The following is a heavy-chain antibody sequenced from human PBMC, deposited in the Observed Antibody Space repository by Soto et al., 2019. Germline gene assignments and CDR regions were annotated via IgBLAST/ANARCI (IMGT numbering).Heavy chain of an antibody. V-gene: IGHV4-4*02. Sequence: SETLSLTCAVSGGSISSSNWWSWVRQPPGKGLEWIGEIYHSGSTNYNPSLKSRVTISVDKSKNQFSLKLSSVTAADTAVYYCARAFYDSSGYLVDHWGQGTLVTVSS. CDR2: IYHSGST. J-gene: IGHJ4*02. D-gene: IGHD3-22*01. CDR3: ARAFYDSSGYLVDH. CDR1: GGSISSSNW.